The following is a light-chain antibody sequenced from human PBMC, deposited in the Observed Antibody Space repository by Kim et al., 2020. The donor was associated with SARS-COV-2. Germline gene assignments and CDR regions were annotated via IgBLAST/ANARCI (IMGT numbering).Light chain of an antibody. Sequence: SYVGDRLTIACRPSHDINSYLALYQQRPGKLPTLLIYVASTLQSGVPSRFSGSGSGTDFTLTISSLQPEDVGTYYCQRYNSAPITFGQGTRLEIK. J-gene: IGKJ5*01. CDR2: VAS. CDR1: HDINSY. V-gene: IGKV1-27*01. CDR3: QRYNSAPIT.